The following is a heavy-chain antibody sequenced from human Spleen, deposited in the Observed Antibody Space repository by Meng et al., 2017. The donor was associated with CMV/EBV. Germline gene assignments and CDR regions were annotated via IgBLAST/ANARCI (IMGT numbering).Heavy chain of an antibody. D-gene: IGHD3-10*01. CDR1: GGPIKNPNYY. CDR2: SYYTGA. J-gene: IGHJ4*02. Sequence: CTASGGPIKNPNYYWSWNRHQPGKGLEWLGYSYYTGAYYNPSLASRIFISLDSSNNRYSLTLRDVTAADTALYFCARVRGSGSEDYWGPGTLVTVSS. V-gene: IGHV4-31*03. CDR3: ARVRGSGSEDY.